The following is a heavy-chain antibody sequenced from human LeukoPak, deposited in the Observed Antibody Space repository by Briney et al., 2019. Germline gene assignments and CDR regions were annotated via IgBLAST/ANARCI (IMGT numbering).Heavy chain of an antibody. Sequence: GGSLRLSCAASGFTFSNAWMSWVRQAPGKGLEWVSVIYSGGSTYYADSVKGRFTISRDNSKNTLYLQMNSLRAEDTAVYYCANCGGDCYSGFDYWGQGTLVTVSS. D-gene: IGHD2-21*02. V-gene: IGHV3-66*01. CDR3: ANCGGDCYSGFDY. CDR2: IYSGGST. J-gene: IGHJ4*02. CDR1: GFTFSNAW.